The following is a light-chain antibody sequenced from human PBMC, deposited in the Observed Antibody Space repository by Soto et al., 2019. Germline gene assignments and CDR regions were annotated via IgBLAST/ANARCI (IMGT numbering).Light chain of an antibody. CDR2: GAS. CDR1: HSVTTS. Sequence: EIVLTESPDTLSLSNGERATLSCRASHSVTTSLAWYQKKTGQPPRLLIYGASNRATGIPDRFSGSGSGTDFTLTISRLEPEDFAVYYCQQYGSSGTFGQGTKVDIK. V-gene: IGKV3-20*01. J-gene: IGKJ1*01. CDR3: QQYGSSGT.